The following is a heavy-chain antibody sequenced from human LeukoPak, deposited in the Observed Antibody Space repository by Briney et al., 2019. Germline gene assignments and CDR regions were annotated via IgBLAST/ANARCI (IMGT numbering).Heavy chain of an antibody. CDR3: ARGKLVDYYYYYMDV. CDR1: GFTFDDYG. J-gene: IGHJ6*03. D-gene: IGHD6-13*01. V-gene: IGHV3-20*04. Sequence: GGSLRLSCAASGFTFDDYGMTWVRQAPGKGLEFVSGINWNGGSRNYADSVKGRFTISRDNAKNSLYLQMNSLRAEDTALYYCARGKLVDYYYYYMDVWGKGTTVTVSS. CDR2: INWNGGSR.